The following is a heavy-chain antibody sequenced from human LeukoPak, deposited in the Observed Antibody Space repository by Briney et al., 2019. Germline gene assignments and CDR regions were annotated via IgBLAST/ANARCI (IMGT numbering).Heavy chain of an antibody. CDR2: ISPADSDT. V-gene: IGHV5-51*01. CDR3: VRQERGQPDLYYMDV. D-gene: IGHD1-26*01. J-gene: IGHJ6*03. Sequence: GESLKISCEASGNTFSNLWIAWVRQKPGQGLEYLGMISPADSDTRYNPSFQGQVTISAGKSISTAFLQWNSLKASDTAMYYCVRQERGQPDLYYMDVWGKGTTVTVSS. CDR1: GNTFSNLW.